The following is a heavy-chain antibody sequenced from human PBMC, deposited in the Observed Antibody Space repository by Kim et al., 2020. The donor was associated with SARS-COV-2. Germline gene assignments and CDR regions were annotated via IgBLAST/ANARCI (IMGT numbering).Heavy chain of an antibody. CDR2: T. CDR3: AQGGSYWNFDY. D-gene: IGHD1-26*01. V-gene: IGHV5-51*01. J-gene: IGHJ4*02. Sequence: TRYGPSYQGQVTISADKSISTAYLQWSSLKASDTAMYYCAQGGSYWNFDYWGQGTLVTVSS.